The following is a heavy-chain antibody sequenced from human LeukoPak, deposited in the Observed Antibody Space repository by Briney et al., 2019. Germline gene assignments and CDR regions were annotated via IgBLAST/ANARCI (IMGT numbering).Heavy chain of an antibody. V-gene: IGHV3-66*01. CDR3: ARDPHYYDSGSPGY. D-gene: IGHD3-10*01. Sequence: GGSLRLSCTASGFTFSTYAMSWVRQAPGKGLEWVSVIYSGGRTYYADSVKGRFTISRDNSENTLYLQMNSLRAEDTAVYYCARDPHYYDSGSPGYWGQGTLVTVSS. J-gene: IGHJ4*02. CDR2: IYSGGRT. CDR1: GFTFSTYA.